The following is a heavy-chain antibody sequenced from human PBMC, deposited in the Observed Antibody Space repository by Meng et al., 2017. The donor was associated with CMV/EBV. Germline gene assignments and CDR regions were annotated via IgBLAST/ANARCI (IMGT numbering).Heavy chain of an antibody. J-gene: IGHJ6*02. Sequence: LRLSCAISGDSVSSNSATWNWIRQSPSRGLEWLGRTYYRFKWYNDYAVSVKSRITINPDTSKNQFSLQLNSVTPEDTAVYYCARDRPAMVYYYYGMDVWGQGTTVTVSS. V-gene: IGHV6-1*01. CDR2: TYYRFKWYN. CDR3: ARDRPAMVYYYYGMDV. CDR1: GDSVSSNSAT. D-gene: IGHD5-18*01.